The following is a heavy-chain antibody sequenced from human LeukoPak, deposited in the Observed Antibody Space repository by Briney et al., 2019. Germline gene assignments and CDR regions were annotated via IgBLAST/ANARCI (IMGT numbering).Heavy chain of an antibody. CDR1: GFTFAAHS. CDR3: AVFETRGTGDFDY. D-gene: IGHD3/OR15-3a*01. CDR2: ISASSTYI. Sequence: GGSLRLSCAASGFTFAAHSMNWVRQAPGKGLEWVASISASSTYIIYADSVKGRFTISRDDAKNSLFLQMNSLTVEDTAVYYCAVFETRGTGDFDYWGQGTLVTVSS. J-gene: IGHJ4*02. V-gene: IGHV3-21*01.